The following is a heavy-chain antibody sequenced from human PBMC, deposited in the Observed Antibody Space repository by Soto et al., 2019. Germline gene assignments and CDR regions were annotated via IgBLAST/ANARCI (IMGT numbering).Heavy chain of an antibody. Sequence: QVQLVESGGGVVQPGRSLRLSCAASGFTFSSYAMHWVRQAPGKGLEWVALISYDGSNKYYADSVKGRFTISRDNSKNTLYLQMNSLRAEDTAVYYCARDKRDLRFLEWSYYFDYWGQGILVTVSS. CDR2: ISYDGSNK. J-gene: IGHJ4*02. D-gene: IGHD3-3*01. CDR3: ARDKRDLRFLEWSYYFDY. CDR1: GFTFSSYA. V-gene: IGHV3-30-3*01.